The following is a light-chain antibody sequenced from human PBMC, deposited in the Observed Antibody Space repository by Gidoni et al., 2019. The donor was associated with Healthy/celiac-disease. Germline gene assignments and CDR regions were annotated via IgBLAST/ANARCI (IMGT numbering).Light chain of an antibody. V-gene: IGKV1-39*01. J-gene: IGKJ4*01. CDR3: QQSYSTPALT. Sequence: IQMTQSPSSLSASVGDRVTITCRASQSISSYLNWYQQKPGKAPKLLIYAASSLQSGVPSSFSGSGSGTDFTLTISSLQPEDVATYYYQQSYSTPALTFGGGTKVEIK. CDR1: QSISSY. CDR2: AAS.